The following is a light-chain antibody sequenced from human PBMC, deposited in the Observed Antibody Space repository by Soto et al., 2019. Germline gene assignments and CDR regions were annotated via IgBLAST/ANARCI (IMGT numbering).Light chain of an antibody. CDR2: DAS. Sequence: ELVLTQSPGTLSLSPGARATLSCRASQTVSSYLAWYQHKPGQAPRLLIYDASERATGLPARFSGIVSGTEFTLTIGRLQSEDFAVYYGQQYKKWPPWTFVQGTKV. CDR1: QTVSSY. CDR3: QQYKKWPPWT. J-gene: IGKJ1*01. V-gene: IGKV3D-15*01.